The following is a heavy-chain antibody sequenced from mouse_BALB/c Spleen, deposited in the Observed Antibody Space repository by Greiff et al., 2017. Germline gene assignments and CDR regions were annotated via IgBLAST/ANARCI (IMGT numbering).Heavy chain of an antibody. CDR2: IYPGDGST. J-gene: IGHJ3*01. D-gene: IGHD2-3*01. CDR3: ARGYDGYYGFAY. Sequence: SGPELVKPGALVKISCKASGYTFTSYDINWVKQRPGQGLVWIGWIYPGDGSTKYNEKFKGKATLTADKSSSTAYMQLSSLTSENSAVYFCARGYDGYYGFAYWGQGTLVTVSA. CDR1: GYTFTSYD. V-gene: IGHV1S33*01.